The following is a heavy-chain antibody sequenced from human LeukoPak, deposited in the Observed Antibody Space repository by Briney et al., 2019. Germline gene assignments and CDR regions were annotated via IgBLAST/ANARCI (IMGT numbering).Heavy chain of an antibody. Sequence: PGGSFRLSCAASGFTFNNAWMSWVRQAPGKGLEWVGRIKSKVDGGTTDIAAPVKGRFTISRDDSSSTLYLQMSSLKTEDTAVYYCTTVVEGEFDYGGYGNYFDPWGQGTLVTVSS. V-gene: IGHV3-15*01. CDR2: IKSKVDGGTT. J-gene: IGHJ4*02. CDR3: TTVVEGEFDYGGYGNYFDP. CDR1: GFTFNNAW. D-gene: IGHD5-12*01.